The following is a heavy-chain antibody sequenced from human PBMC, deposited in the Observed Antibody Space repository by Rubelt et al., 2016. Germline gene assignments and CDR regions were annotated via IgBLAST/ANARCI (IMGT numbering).Heavy chain of an antibody. J-gene: IGHJ6*02. Sequence: EVQLVESGGGLVQPGRSLRLSCAASGFTFDDYAMHWVRQAPGKGLEWVSSISSSSSYIYYADVVEGLFTIARDKAKNSLYRQMNSLRAEDTAVYYCARTGGTYYYYYGMDVWGQGTTVTVSS. CDR1: GFTFDDYA. V-gene: IGHV3-21*01. D-gene: IGHD1-1*01. CDR3: ARTGGTYYYYYGMDV. CDR2: ISSSSSYI.